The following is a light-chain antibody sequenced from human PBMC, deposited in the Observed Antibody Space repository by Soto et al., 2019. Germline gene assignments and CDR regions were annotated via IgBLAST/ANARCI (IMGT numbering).Light chain of an antibody. V-gene: IGKV3-15*01. Sequence: EIVMTQSPASQSVSTWERVTLSFRASQSVSSNLAWYQQRPGQTPRLLIYDASTRVFGIPARFSGTGSGTEFTLTISSLQSEDFATYYCQQLAGFPITFGQGTRLEIK. CDR3: QQLAGFPIT. J-gene: IGKJ5*01. CDR1: QSVSSN. CDR2: DAS.